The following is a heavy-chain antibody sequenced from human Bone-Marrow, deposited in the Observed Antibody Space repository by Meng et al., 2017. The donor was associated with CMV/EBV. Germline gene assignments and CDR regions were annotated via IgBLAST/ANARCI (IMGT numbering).Heavy chain of an antibody. CDR1: GFTFSSYS. CDR2: ISSSSSYI. V-gene: IGHV3-21*01. Sequence: GESLKISCAASGFTFSSYSMNWVRQAPGKGLEWVSSISSSSSYIYYADSVKGRFTISRDNAKNSLYLQMNSLRAEDTAVYYCARDPGYSSSADDYWGEGTLVT. CDR3: ARDPGYSSSADDY. D-gene: IGHD6-13*01. J-gene: IGHJ4*02.